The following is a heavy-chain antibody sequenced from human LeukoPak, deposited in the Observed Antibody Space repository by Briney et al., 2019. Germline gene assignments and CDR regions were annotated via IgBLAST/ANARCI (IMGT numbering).Heavy chain of an antibody. CDR1: GGSVTSGSYY. J-gene: IGHJ4*02. V-gene: IGHV4-61*01. CDR2: ISYRGST. CDR3: ARGTRFDY. D-gene: IGHD3-10*01. Sequence: SETLSLTCSVSGGSVTSGSYYWSWIRQPPGKELEWIGYISYRGSTNYNPSLKSRVTISVGTSKNQFSLKLSSVTAADTAVYYCARGTRFDYWGQGTLVTVSS.